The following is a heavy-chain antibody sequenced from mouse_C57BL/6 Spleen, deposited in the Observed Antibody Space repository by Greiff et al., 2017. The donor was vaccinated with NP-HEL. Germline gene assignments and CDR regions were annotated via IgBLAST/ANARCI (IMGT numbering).Heavy chain of an antibody. CDR2: ISDGGSYT. J-gene: IGHJ2*01. D-gene: IGHD2-4*01. Sequence: EVQLQESGGGLVKPGGSLKLSCAASGFTFSSYAMSWVRQTPEKRLEWVATISDGGSYTYYPDNVKGRFTISRDNAKNNLYLQMSHLKSEDTAMYYCARDRGDYDHYFDYWGQGTTLTVSS. V-gene: IGHV5-4*01. CDR3: ARDRGDYDHYFDY. CDR1: GFTFSSYA.